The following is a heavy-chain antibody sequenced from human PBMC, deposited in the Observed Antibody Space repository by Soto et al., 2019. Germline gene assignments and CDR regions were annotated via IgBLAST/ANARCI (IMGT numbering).Heavy chain of an antibody. J-gene: IGHJ2*01. V-gene: IGHV1-69*08. CDR1: GGTFSSHT. CDR3: ARPDFGDYWYFDL. D-gene: IGHD4-17*01. CDR2: IIPALGTA. Sequence: QDQLVQYRAEVKKPGSSVKVSCKASGGTFSSHTFSWVRQAPGQGLEWMGRIIPALGTATYAQKLQGRVTITADESANTVYMELNSLRSEDTAVYYCARPDFGDYWYFDLWGRGILVTVSS.